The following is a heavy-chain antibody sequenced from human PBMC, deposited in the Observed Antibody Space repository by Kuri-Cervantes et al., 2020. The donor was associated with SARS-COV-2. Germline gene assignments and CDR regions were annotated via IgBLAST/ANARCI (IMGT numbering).Heavy chain of an antibody. CDR1: GFTFSSYE. CDR2: ISSSGSTI. V-gene: IGHV3-48*03. J-gene: IGHJ4*02. Sequence: GGSLRLSCAASGFTFSSYEMNWVRQAPGKGLEWVSYISSSGSTIYYADSVKGRFTISRDNAKNSLYLQMNSLRAVDTAVYYCAKDVAVGAHGVFDYWGQGTLVTVSS. CDR3: AKDVAVGAHGVFDY. D-gene: IGHD1-26*01.